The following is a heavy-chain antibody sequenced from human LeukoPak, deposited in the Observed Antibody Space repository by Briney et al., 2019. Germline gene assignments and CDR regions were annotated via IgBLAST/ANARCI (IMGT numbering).Heavy chain of an antibody. J-gene: IGHJ4*02. CDR2: ISGSGGST. CDR3: AKAAKRGRYYYDSSGFYDY. V-gene: IGHV3-23*01. CDR1: GFTFSSYV. D-gene: IGHD3-22*01. Sequence: GGSLRLSCAASGFTFSSYVMSWVRQAPGKGLEWVSAISGSGGSTYYADSVKGRFTISRDNSKNTLYLQMNSLRAEDTAVYYCAKAAKRGRYYYDSSGFYDYWGQGTLVTVSS.